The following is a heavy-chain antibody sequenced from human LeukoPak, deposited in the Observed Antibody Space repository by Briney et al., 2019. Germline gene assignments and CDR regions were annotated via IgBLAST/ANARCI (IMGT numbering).Heavy chain of an antibody. J-gene: IGHJ4*02. CDR1: GFTFSSYW. CDR3: ARGLYSSGWYEGSFDY. CDR2: IKQDGSEK. D-gene: IGHD6-19*01. Sequence: GGSLRLSCAASGFTFSSYWMSWVRQAPGKGLEWVANIKQDGSEKYYVDSVKGRLTISRDNAKNSLYLQMNSLRAEDTAVYYCARGLYSSGWYEGSFDYWGQGTLVTVSS. V-gene: IGHV3-7*01.